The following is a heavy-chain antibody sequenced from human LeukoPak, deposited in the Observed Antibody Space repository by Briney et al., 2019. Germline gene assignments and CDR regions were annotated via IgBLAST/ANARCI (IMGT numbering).Heavy chain of an antibody. Sequence: SETLSLTCTVSGGSISSYYWTWIRQPPGKGLEWIGYIYLSGSTKYNPSLKSRVTISVDTSKNQFSLKLSSVTAADTAVYYCARDRPYGTRYDILTGYYTTDAFDIWGQGTMVTVSS. J-gene: IGHJ3*02. CDR2: IYLSGST. CDR3: ARDRPYGTRYDILTGYYTTDAFDI. D-gene: IGHD3-9*01. CDR1: GGSISSYY. V-gene: IGHV4-59*01.